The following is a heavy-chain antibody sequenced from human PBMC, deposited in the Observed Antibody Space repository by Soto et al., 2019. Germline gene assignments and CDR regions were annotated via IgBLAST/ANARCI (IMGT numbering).Heavy chain of an antibody. CDR1: GDSITNNNYY. CDR3: ARNPLPYSSSWRFDY. D-gene: IGHD6-6*01. CDR2: MFYSGGG. J-gene: IGHJ4*01. V-gene: IGHV4-39*01. Sequence: PSETLSLTCTVSGDSITNNNYYWGWIRQPPGKGLEWLGSMFYSGGGYYNPSLKSRVTLSVDTSRNQFSLKLNSVTAADTAVYYCARNPLPYSSSWRFDYWGQGTLVTVSS.